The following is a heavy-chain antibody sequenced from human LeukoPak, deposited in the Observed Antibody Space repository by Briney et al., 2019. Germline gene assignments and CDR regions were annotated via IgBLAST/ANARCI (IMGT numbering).Heavy chain of an antibody. D-gene: IGHD3-9*01. CDR1: GFTFDDYA. CDR2: LSWNSGSI. V-gene: IGHV3-9*01. Sequence: GRSLRLSCAASGFTFDDYAMHWVRQAPGEGLEWVSGLSWNSGSIGYADSVKGRFTISRDNAQNSLYLQMNSLRAEDTALYYCAKGGTGYYKYNWFDPWGQGTLVTVSS. CDR3: AKGGTGYYKYNWFDP. J-gene: IGHJ5*02.